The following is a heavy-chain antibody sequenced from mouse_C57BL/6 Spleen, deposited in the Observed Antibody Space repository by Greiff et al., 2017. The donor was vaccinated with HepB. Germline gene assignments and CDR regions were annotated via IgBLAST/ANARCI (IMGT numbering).Heavy chain of an antibody. CDR1: GYTFTSYW. D-gene: IGHD2-4*01. V-gene: IGHV1-53*01. Sequence: QVQLQQPGTELVKPGASVKLSCKASGYTFTSYWMHWVKQRPGHGLEWIGNINPSNGGTNYNEKFKSKATLTVDKSSSTAYMQLSSLTSEDSEVYYCARGGNYDYDVYYAMDYWGQGTSVTVSS. CDR3: ARGGNYDYDVYYAMDY. J-gene: IGHJ4*01. CDR2: INPSNGGT.